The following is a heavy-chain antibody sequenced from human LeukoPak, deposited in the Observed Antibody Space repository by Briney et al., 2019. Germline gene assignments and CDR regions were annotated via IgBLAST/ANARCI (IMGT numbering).Heavy chain of an antibody. CDR3: AKDSGGGVNSPINY. J-gene: IGHJ4*02. CDR2: ISNSGGNT. V-gene: IGHV3-23*01. CDR1: GFTFSSYA. D-gene: IGHD2-15*01. Sequence: GGSLRLSCAASGFTFSSYAMSWVRQAPGKGLEWVSVISNSGGNTYYADSVKGRFTISRDNSKNTLYLQMNSLRAEDTAVYYCAKDSGGGVNSPINYWGQGTLATVSS.